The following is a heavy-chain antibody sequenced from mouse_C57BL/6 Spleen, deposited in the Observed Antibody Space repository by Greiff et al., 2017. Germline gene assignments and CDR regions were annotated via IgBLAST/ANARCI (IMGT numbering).Heavy chain of an antibody. V-gene: IGHV1-72*01. CDR3: TRSITGTRGFDY. J-gene: IGHJ2*01. CDR1: GYTFTSYW. CDR2: IDPNSGGT. Sequence: QVHVKQPGAELVKPGASVKLSCKASGYTFTSYWMHWVKQRPGRGLEWIGRIDPNSGGTKYNEKFKSKAKLTVDKPSSPAYMQLSSLTSEDSAVYYCTRSITGTRGFDYWGKGTTLTVSS. D-gene: IGHD4-1*01.